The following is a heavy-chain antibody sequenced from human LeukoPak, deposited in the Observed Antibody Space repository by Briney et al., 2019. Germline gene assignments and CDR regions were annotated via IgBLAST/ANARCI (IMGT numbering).Heavy chain of an antibody. Sequence: SETLSLTCTVSGYSISSAFYWGWIRQPPGKGLEWIGSLYHSGSTFYNPSLKSRVSLSVDTSKNQFSLKLSSVTAADTAVYYCARDNIAVAGTHFDYWGQGTLVTVSS. J-gene: IGHJ4*02. V-gene: IGHV4-38-2*02. CDR2: LYHSGST. CDR3: ARDNIAVAGTHFDY. CDR1: GYSISSAFY. D-gene: IGHD6-19*01.